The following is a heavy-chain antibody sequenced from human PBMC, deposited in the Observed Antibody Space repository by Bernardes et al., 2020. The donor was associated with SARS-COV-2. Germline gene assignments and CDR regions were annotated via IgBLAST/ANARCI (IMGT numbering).Heavy chain of an antibody. CDR2: IYNSGST. J-gene: IGHJ6*02. D-gene: IGHD1-7*01. CDR1: GGSIRSGGYN. V-gene: IGHV4-31*02. CDR3: ARGPYNWNFQVRRLDV. Sequence: SETLSLTCIVSGGSIRSGGYNWNWIRQHPGKGLEWIGYIYNSGSTYYNPSLKSRVAISVDTSKNQLFLNLSSVTAADTAVYYCARGPYNWNFQVRRLDVWGQGTTVTVSS.